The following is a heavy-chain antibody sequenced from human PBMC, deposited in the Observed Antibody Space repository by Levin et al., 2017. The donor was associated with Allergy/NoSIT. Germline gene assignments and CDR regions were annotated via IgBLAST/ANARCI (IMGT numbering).Heavy chain of an antibody. CDR1: GFTFSSYG. D-gene: IGHD6-13*01. V-gene: IGHV3-33*01. Sequence: QPGGSLRLPCAASGFTFSSYGMHWVRQAPGKGLEWVAVIWYDGSNKYYADSVKGRFTISRDNSKNTLYLQMNSLRAEDTAVYYCARSVTFDIAAAGTFDYWGQGTLVTVSS. CDR2: IWYDGSNK. CDR3: ARSVTFDIAAAGTFDY. J-gene: IGHJ4*02.